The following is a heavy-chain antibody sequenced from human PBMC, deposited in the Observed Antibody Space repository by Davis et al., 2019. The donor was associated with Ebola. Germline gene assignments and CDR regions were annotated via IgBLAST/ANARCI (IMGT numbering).Heavy chain of an antibody. V-gene: IGHV5-51*01. Sequence: GESLKISCKGSGYSFTSYWIGWVRQMPGKGLEWMGIIYPDDSETTYSPSFQGHVSISADRSISTAYLQWSGLKASDTAMYYCARQGPVTTDGYSYYAMDVWGTGTAVTVSS. J-gene: IGHJ6*04. CDR2: IYPDDSET. CDR3: ARQGPVTTDGYSYYAMDV. D-gene: IGHD4-11*01. CDR1: GYSFTSYW.